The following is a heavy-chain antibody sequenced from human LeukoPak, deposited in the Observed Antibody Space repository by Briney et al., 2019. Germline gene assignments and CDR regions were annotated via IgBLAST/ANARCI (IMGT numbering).Heavy chain of an antibody. CDR2: IYHSGST. J-gene: IGHJ4*02. CDR3: ARALGGARASDY. V-gene: IGHV4-30-2*01. D-gene: IGHD3-16*01. CDR1: GGSISSGGYS. Sequence: SQTLSLTCTVSGGSISSGGYSWSWIRQPPGKGLEWIGYIYHSGSTYYNPSLKSRVTISVDTSKNQFSLKLSSVTAADTAVYYCARALGGARASDYWGQGTLVTVSS.